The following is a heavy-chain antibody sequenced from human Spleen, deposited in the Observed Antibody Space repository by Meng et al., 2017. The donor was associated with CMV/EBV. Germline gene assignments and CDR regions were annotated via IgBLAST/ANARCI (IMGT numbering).Heavy chain of an antibody. CDR3: ARRRDWFDP. CDR2: ISSSGVTM. CDR1: GFPFNDYY. Sequence: GGSLRLSCAASGFPFNDYYMSWIRQAPGKGLEWVSYISSSGVTMSYADSVKGRFTVSRDNAKNSVYLQMNSLRADDTAVYYCARRRDWFDPWGQGTLVTVSS. V-gene: IGHV3-11*04. J-gene: IGHJ5*02.